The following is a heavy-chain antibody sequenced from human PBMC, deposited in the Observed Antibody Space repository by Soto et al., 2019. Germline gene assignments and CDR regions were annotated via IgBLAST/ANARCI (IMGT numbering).Heavy chain of an antibody. J-gene: IGHJ4*02. V-gene: IGHV3-23*01. D-gene: IGHD3-22*01. Sequence: PGGSLRLSCAASGFTFSTYAMSWVRQAPGKGLEWVSAITGGGNGKYYADSVKGRFTVSRDNSKNTVYLQMHNLKAEDTAVYYCAKDVEHYYDTSAQSDYWGQGTLVTVSS. CDR1: GFTFSTYA. CDR2: ITGGGNGK. CDR3: AKDVEHYYDTSAQSDY.